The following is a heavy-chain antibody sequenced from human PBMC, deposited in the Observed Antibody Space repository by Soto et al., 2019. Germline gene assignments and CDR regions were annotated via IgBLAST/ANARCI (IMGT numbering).Heavy chain of an antibody. CDR2: INHSGST. Sequence: SETLSLTCAVYGGSFSGYYWSWIRQPPGKGLEWIGEINHSGSTNYNPSLKSRVTISVDTSKNQFSLKLSSVTAADTAVYYCARVRAFYGAHFDYWGQGTLVTVSS. V-gene: IGHV4-34*01. J-gene: IGHJ4*02. CDR3: ARVRAFYGAHFDY. D-gene: IGHD4-17*01. CDR1: GGSFSGYY.